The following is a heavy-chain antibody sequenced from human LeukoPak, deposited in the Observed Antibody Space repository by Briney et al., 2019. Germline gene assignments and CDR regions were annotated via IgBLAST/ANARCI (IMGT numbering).Heavy chain of an antibody. CDR3: ARAHRYSGSYSRDYFDY. J-gene: IGHJ4*02. D-gene: IGHD1-26*01. Sequence: GGSLRLSCAAPGFTFSSYAMHWVRQAPGKGLEWVAVISYDGSNKYYADSVKGRFTISRDNSKNTLYLQMNSLRAEDTAVYYCARAHRYSGSYSRDYFDYWGQGTLVTVSS. V-gene: IGHV3-30-3*01. CDR2: ISYDGSNK. CDR1: GFTFSSYA.